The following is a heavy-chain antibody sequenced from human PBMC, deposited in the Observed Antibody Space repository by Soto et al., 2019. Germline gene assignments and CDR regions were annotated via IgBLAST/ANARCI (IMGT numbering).Heavy chain of an antibody. Sequence: GGSLRLSCAASGFTFGDYAMHWVRQVPGKGLEWVSGINWNSGSIGYGDSVKGRFAISRDNAKNSLHLQMNSLSAEDTAFYYCVKDESINWYSGHFRHWGQGTLVTVSS. J-gene: IGHJ1*01. CDR2: INWNSGSI. CDR3: VKDESINWYSGHFRH. D-gene: IGHD6-13*01. V-gene: IGHV3-9*01. CDR1: GFTFGDYA.